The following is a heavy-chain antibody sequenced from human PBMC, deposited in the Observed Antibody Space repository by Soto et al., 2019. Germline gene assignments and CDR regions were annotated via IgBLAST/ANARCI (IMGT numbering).Heavy chain of an antibody. J-gene: IGHJ6*02. V-gene: IGHV4-34*01. CDR3: ARDLRAGSTVYYYYYYGMDV. CDR2: INHSGST. Sequence: SETLSLTCAVYGGSFSGYYWSWIRQPPGKGLEWIGEINHSGSTNYNPSLKSRVTISVDTSKNQFSLKLSSVTAADTTVYYCARDLRAGSTVYYYYYYGMDVWGQGTTVTVSS. D-gene: IGHD6-13*01. CDR1: GGSFSGYY.